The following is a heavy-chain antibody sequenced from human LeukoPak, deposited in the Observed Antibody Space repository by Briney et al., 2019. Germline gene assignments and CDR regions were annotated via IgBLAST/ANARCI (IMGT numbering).Heavy chain of an antibody. D-gene: IGHD3-3*01. CDR2: IYYSGST. J-gene: IGHJ6*03. CDR1: GGSISSYY. Sequence: SETLSLTCTVSGGSISSYYWSWIRQPPGKGLEWIGYIYYSGSTNYNPSLKSRVTISVDTSKNQFSLKLSSVTAADTAVYYCARVGYDFWSGYYRNHYYYYMDVWGKGTTVTVSS. V-gene: IGHV4-59*12. CDR3: ARVGYDFWSGYYRNHYYYYMDV.